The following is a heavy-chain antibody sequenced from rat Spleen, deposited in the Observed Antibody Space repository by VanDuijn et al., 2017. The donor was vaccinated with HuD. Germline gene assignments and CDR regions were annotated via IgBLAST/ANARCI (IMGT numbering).Heavy chain of an antibody. V-gene: IGHV5-31*01. Sequence: EVQLVESDGGLVQPGRSLKLSCAASGITFNNYWMTWIRQAPGKGLEWVASISNTGDTFYPDSVKGRFTISRDNAKSTLYLQMNSLRSEDTATYYCTGPFDYWGQGVMVTVSS. J-gene: IGHJ2*01. CDR3: TGPFDY. CDR2: ISNTGDT. CDR1: GITFNNYW.